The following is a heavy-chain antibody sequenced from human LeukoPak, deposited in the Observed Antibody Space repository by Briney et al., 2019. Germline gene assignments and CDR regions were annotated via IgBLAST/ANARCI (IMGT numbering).Heavy chain of an antibody. Sequence: SETLSLTCTVSGCSISSSSYYWGWLRQPPGKGLVWIGSIYYSGSTYYNPSLKSRVTISVDTSKNQFSLKLSSVTAADTAVYYCARLVMDAGDYGLNYYYYMDVWGKGTTVTISS. CDR2: IYYSGST. V-gene: IGHV4-39*01. J-gene: IGHJ6*03. CDR1: GCSISSSSYY. CDR3: ARLVMDAGDYGLNYYYYMDV. D-gene: IGHD4-17*01.